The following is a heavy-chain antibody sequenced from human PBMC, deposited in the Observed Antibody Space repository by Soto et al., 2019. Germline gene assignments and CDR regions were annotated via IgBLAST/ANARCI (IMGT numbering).Heavy chain of an antibody. CDR2: ISGSGGST. D-gene: IGHD6-6*01. CDR1: GFTFSSYA. J-gene: IGHJ6*03. V-gene: IGHV3-23*01. CDR3: AKDHLGRPSFYYYYMDV. Sequence: PGGSLRLSCAASGFTFSSYAMSWVRQAPGKGLEWVSAISGSGGSTYYADSVKGRFTISRDNSKNTLYLQMNSLRAEDTAVYYCAKDHLGRPSFYYYYMDVWGKGTTVTVSS.